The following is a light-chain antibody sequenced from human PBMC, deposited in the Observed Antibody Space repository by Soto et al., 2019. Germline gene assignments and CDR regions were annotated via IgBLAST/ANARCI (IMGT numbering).Light chain of an antibody. CDR2: GAS. CDR1: QSVASN. Sequence: EIVMTQSPASLSVSPGDGATLSCRASQSVASNVAWYQQKPGQGPRLLIHGASTRAVGVPARFSGSGSGTDFTLTISIRQSEDFAVYYCQQYHNWPPQYTFGQGTKLQIK. V-gene: IGKV3-15*01. J-gene: IGKJ2*01. CDR3: QQYHNWPPQYT.